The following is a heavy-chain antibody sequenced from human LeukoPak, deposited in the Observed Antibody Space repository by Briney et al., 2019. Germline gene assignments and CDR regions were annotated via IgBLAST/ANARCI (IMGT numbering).Heavy chain of an antibody. D-gene: IGHD2-21*01. CDR1: GGSFSDYY. Sequence: SETLSLTCAVYGGSFSDYYWTWIRQPPGKGLEWIGEINHSANTKYNPSLESRVSISVDTSKNQFSLKLRSVTAADTAVYYCARCGGYKYLDDYWGQGTLVTVSS. J-gene: IGHJ4*02. CDR2: INHSANT. V-gene: IGHV4-34*01. CDR3: ARCGGYKYLDDY.